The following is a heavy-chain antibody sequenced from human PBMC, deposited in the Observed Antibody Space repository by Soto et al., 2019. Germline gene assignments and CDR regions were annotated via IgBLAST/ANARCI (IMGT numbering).Heavy chain of an antibody. J-gene: IGHJ4*02. V-gene: IGHV3-23*01. Sequence: EVQLLESGGGLVQPGGFLRLSCAASGFTFSSYAMRWVRQAPVKGLEWVSAISGSGGSTYYADSVKGRFTISRDNFKNTLYLQMNSLRAEDTAVYYCARRGSGSYYDYWGQGTLVTVSS. CDR1: GFTFSSYA. D-gene: IGHD1-26*01. CDR2: ISGSGGST. CDR3: ARRGSGSYYDY.